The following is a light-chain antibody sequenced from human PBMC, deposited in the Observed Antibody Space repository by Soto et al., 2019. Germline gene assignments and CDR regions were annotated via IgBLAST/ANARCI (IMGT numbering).Light chain of an antibody. CDR3: AAWDDSLNGRV. CDR1: SSNIGAGYD. CDR2: GNT. V-gene: IGLV1-40*01. Sequence: QSVLTQPPSVSGAPGQRVTISCTGSSSNIGAGYDVHWYQQFPGTTPKFLIYGNTNRPSGVPDRFSGSKSGTSASLAISGLQSEDEATYYCAAWDDSLNGRVFGGGTKVTVL. J-gene: IGLJ3*02.